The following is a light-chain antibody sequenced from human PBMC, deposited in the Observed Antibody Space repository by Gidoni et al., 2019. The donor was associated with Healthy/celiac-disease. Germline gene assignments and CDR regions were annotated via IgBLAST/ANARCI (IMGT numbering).Light chain of an antibody. J-gene: IGLJ2*01. CDR1: ALPKQY. V-gene: IGLV3-25*03. Sequence: SSDLTQPPSVSVSPGQTARITCSGDALPKQYAYWYQQKPGQAPVLVKYKDSERPSGIPERFSGSSSGTTVTLTISGVQAEDEADYYCQSADSSGTVVFGGGTKLTVL. CDR3: QSADSSGTVV. CDR2: KDS.